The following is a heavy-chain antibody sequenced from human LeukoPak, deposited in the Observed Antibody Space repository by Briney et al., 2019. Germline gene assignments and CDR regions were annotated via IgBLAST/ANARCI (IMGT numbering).Heavy chain of an antibody. D-gene: IGHD6-19*01. CDR1: GFTFSSYA. Sequence: GGSLRLSCAASGFTFSSYAMSWVRQAPGKGLEWVSAISGSGGSTYYADSVKGRFTISRDNSKNTLYLQVNSLRAEDTAVYYCAKDVIKYSSGWYGGYDWFDPWGQGTLVTVSS. V-gene: IGHV3-23*01. CDR3: AKDVIKYSSGWYGGYDWFDP. CDR2: ISGSGGST. J-gene: IGHJ5*02.